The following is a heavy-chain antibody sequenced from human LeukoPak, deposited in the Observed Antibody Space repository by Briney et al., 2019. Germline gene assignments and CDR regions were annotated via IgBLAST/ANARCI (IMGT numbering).Heavy chain of an antibody. J-gene: IGHJ4*02. Sequence: ASVKVSCKASGYTYTEYYMHWVRQAPGQGLEWMGWINPNSDATNYAQKFQGRVTMTRDTSISTPYMELSRLRSDDTAVFYCARSLLTYSSDSSFVYWGQGTLVTVSS. V-gene: IGHV1-2*02. CDR3: ARSLLTYSSDSSFVY. D-gene: IGHD3-22*01. CDR1: GYTYTEYY. CDR2: INPNSDAT.